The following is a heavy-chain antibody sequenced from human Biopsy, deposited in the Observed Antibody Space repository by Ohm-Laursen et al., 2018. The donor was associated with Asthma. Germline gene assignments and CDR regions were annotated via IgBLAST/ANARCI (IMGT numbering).Heavy chain of an antibody. CDR2: ISSLSRYI. Sequence: SLRLSCAASGFDLRDYTMNWVRRAPGKGLEWVASISSLSRYIYHATSLRGRSTISRDNAKRSLYLQMDSLRGDDTAVYYCSRDFTIGSGSPFHFWGRGTLVTVSS. D-gene: IGHD3-10*01. CDR1: GFDLRDYT. V-gene: IGHV3-21*01. J-gene: IGHJ4*02. CDR3: SRDFTIGSGSPFHF.